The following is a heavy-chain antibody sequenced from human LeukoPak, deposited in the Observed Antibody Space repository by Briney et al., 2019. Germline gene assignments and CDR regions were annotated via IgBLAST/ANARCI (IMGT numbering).Heavy chain of an antibody. CDR1: GGSISSYY. D-gene: IGHD3-10*01. CDR2: IYYSGST. J-gene: IGHJ6*03. Sequence: SETLPLTCTVSGGSISSYYWSWIRQPPGKGLEWIGYIYYSGSTNYNPSLKSRVTISVDTSKNQFSLKLSSVTAADTAVYYCARTSTLYYYGSGKKEPYYYYYYMDVWGKGTTVTISS. CDR3: ARTSTLYYYGSGKKEPYYYYYYMDV. V-gene: IGHV4-59*01.